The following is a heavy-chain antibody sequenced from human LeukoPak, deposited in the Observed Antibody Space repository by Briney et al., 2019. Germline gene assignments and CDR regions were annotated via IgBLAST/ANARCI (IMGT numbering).Heavy chain of an antibody. V-gene: IGHV3-21*01. Sequence: GGSLGLSCAASGFTFSSYSMNWVRQAPGKGLEWVSSISSSSSYIYYADSVKGRFTISRDNAKNSLYLQMNSLRAEDTAVYYCARDGSWSKWPFWGQGTLVTVSS. D-gene: IGHD6-13*01. CDR2: ISSSSSYI. CDR3: ARDGSWSKWPF. CDR1: GFTFSSYS. J-gene: IGHJ4*02.